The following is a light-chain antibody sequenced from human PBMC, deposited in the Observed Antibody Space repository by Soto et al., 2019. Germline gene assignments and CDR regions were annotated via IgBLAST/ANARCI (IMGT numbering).Light chain of an antibody. V-gene: IGLV2-14*01. CDR2: EVT. Sequence: HSLLSQPASVSGSPGQSITISCTGSSSDVGGHNYVSWYQQHPGKAPKLMIYEVTKRPSGVSNRFSGSKSGNTASLTISGLQAEDEADYYCSSYTFTSTLYVFGTGTKVTVL. J-gene: IGLJ1*01. CDR3: SSYTFTSTLYV. CDR1: SSDVGGHNY.